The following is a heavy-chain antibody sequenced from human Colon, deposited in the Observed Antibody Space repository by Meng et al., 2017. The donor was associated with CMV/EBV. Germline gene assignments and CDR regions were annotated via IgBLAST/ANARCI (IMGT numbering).Heavy chain of an antibody. V-gene: IGHV3-48*04. Sequence: GGSLRLSCVASGFSFSTYSMNWARQAPGKGLEWVSSISSSGSSIYYADSVKGRFTISRDNAKNSLYLQMNGLRAEDTAVYYCTRGVVVYGMDVWGQGTTVTVSS. CDR1: GFSFSTYS. J-gene: IGHJ6*02. CDR2: ISSSGSSI. D-gene: IGHD3-22*01. CDR3: TRGVVVYGMDV.